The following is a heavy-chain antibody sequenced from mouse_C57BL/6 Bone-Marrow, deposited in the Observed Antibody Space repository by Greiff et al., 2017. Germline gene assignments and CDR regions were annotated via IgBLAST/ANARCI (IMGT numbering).Heavy chain of an antibody. V-gene: IGHV1-7*01. CDR1: GYTFTSYW. Sequence: VKLVESGAELATPGASVKLSCKASGYTFTSYWMNWVKQRPGQGLEWIGYINPSSGYTKYNQKFKDKATLTANKSSRTAYMQLSSLTYEDSAVYCCTIVYYYGSSLDYWGQGTTLTVSS. CDR3: TIVYYYGSSLDY. J-gene: IGHJ2*01. CDR2: INPSSGYT. D-gene: IGHD1-1*01.